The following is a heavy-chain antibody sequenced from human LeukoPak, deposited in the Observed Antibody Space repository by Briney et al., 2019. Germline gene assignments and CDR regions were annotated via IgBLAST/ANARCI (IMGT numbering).Heavy chain of an antibody. D-gene: IGHD2-15*01. J-gene: IGHJ4*02. Sequence: GGSLRLSCTASGFTFSRYAMSWVRQAPGKGLEWVSDISGRGGRTDYADSVKGRFTISRDNSRNTVYLQMNSLRAEDTAVHYCAKDVRGGCSGGNCNDWGQGTLVTVSS. CDR3: AKDVRGGCSGGNCND. CDR2: ISGRGGRT. CDR1: GFTFSRYA. V-gene: IGHV3-23*01.